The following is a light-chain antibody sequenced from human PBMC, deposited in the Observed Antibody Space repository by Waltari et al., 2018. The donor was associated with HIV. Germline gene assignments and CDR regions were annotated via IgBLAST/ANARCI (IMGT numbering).Light chain of an antibody. J-gene: IGKJ4*01. CDR3: QQYYSLPLT. CDR2: WAS. Sequence: DIVMTQSPDSLAVSLGERATINCKSSQSVLYSSNSKNYLAWYQQRPGQPPKLLVSWASTRESGVPDRFSGSGSGTDFTLTISSLQAEDVAVYYCQQYYSLPLTFGGGTKVEVK. V-gene: IGKV4-1*01. CDR1: QSVLYSSNSKNY.